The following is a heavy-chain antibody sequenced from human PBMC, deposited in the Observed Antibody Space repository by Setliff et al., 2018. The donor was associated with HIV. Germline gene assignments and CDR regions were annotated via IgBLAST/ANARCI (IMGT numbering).Heavy chain of an antibody. CDR1: RGSLSSGGYY. Sequence: SETLSLTCSVFRGSLSSGGYYWSWIRQHPGKGLEWIGYSYHSGSPSYNPSLKSRTTISVDTSKNEFSLKLSSVTAADTAVYYCARMGAARPLYCYGMDVWGRGTTVTVSS. CDR2: SYHSGSP. CDR3: ARMGAARPLYCYGMDV. D-gene: IGHD6-6*01. V-gene: IGHV4-31*03. J-gene: IGHJ6*02.